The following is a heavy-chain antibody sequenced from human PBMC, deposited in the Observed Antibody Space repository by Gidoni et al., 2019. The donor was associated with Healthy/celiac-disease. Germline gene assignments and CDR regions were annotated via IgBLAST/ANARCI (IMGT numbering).Heavy chain of an antibody. J-gene: IGHJ4*02. D-gene: IGHD6-19*01. Sequence: EVQLVESGGGLVKPGGSLRLSCAASVFTFSNAGMSWVRQAPGKGLEWVGRIKSKTDGGTTDYAAPVKGRFTSSRDDSKNTLYLQMNSLKTEDTAVYYCTTVTAVAGGVYWGQGTLVTVSS. V-gene: IGHV3-15*01. CDR3: TTVTAVAGGVY. CDR1: VFTFSNAG. CDR2: IKSKTDGGTT.